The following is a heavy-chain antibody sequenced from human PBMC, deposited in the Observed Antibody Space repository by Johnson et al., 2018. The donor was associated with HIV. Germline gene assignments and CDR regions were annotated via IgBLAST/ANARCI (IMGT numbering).Heavy chain of an antibody. D-gene: IGHD4/OR15-4a*01. CDR1: GFTFSSYA. Sequence: VQLVESGGGVVQPGRSLRLSCAASGFTFSSYAMHWVRQAPGKGLEWVANIKQDGSEKYYVDSVKGRFTISRDNSKNTVYLQMNSLRVEDTAVYYCAKSPGKDHGGNSGGFDIWGQGTMVTVSS. CDR3: AKSPGKDHGGNSGGFDI. CDR2: IKQDGSEK. V-gene: IGHV3-7*01. J-gene: IGHJ3*02.